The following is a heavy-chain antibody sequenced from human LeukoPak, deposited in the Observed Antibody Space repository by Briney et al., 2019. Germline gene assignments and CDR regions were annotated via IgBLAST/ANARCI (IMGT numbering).Heavy chain of an antibody. CDR3: ARAGSGWYDFDY. CDR2: IGTAVDT. D-gene: IGHD6-19*01. J-gene: IGHJ4*02. V-gene: IGHV3-13*01. CDR1: GFTFSSYD. Sequence: RGSPRLSCAASGFTFSSYDMHCVCQATGKGLEWVSAIGTAVDTYYPGSVKGRFTISRENAKNSLYLQMNSLGAGDTAVYYCARAGSGWYDFDYWGQGTLVTVSS.